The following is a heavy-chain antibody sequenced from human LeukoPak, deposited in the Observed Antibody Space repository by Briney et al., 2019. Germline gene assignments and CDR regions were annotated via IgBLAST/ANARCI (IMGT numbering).Heavy chain of an antibody. Sequence: ASVKVSCKASGYTFTGYYMHWVRQAPGQGLEWMGIINPSGGSTSYAQKFQGRVTMTRDMSTSTVYMELSSLRSEDTAVYYCARVRYCSGGSCYSGFRYAFDIWGQGTMVTVSS. CDR1: GYTFTGYY. D-gene: IGHD2-15*01. CDR3: ARVRYCSGGSCYSGFRYAFDI. V-gene: IGHV1-46*01. CDR2: INPSGGST. J-gene: IGHJ3*02.